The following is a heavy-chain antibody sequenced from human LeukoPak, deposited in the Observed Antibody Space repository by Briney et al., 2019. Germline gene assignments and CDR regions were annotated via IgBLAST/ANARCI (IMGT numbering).Heavy chain of an antibody. CDR3: ARRARRPGVTHPSGYVRANGAFDI. D-gene: IGHD3-3*01. J-gene: IGHJ3*02. CDR2: IYYSGST. Sequence: SETLSLTCTVSGGSISSSDYYWGWIRQPPGKGLEWIGNIYYSGSTYYNPSLKSRVTISVDTSKNQFSLKLSSVTAADTAVYYCARRARRPGVTHPSGYVRANGAFDIWGQGTMVTVSS. V-gene: IGHV4-39*07. CDR1: GGSISSSDYY.